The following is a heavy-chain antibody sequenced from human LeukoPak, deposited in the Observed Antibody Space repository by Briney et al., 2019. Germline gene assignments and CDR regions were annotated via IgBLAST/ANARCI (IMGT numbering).Heavy chain of an antibody. CDR1: GGSLSAYY. CDR2: INHGGST. J-gene: IGHJ6*03. V-gene: IGHV4-34*01. Sequence: PSETLSLTCAVYGGSLSAYYWTWIRQPPGKGLEWIGEINHGGSTNYNPSLKSRVTISVDTSKNQFSLKLSSVTAADTAVYYCARDVAEQWLNYYYSYMDVWGKGTTVTVSS. D-gene: IGHD6-19*01. CDR3: ARDVAEQWLNYYYSYMDV.